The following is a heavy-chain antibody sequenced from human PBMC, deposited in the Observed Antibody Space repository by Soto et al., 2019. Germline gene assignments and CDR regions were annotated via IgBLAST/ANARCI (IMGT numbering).Heavy chain of an antibody. CDR1: GYNFAGYW. J-gene: IGHJ4*02. V-gene: IGHV5-51*01. Sequence: CESLKISCKGSGYNFAGYWIAWVRQMPGKGLELMGIIYPSDSDTRYRPSFQGQVTISADKSISSAYLQWSSLRASDTAMYYCARGGVSTRTFDYWGQGNPVTVFS. D-gene: IGHD3-3*01. CDR3: ARGGVSTRTFDY. CDR2: IYPSDSDT.